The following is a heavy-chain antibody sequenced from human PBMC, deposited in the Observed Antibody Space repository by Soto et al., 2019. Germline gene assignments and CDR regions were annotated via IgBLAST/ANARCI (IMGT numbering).Heavy chain of an antibody. CDR2: ISAYNGNT. V-gene: IGHV1-18*01. J-gene: IGHJ6*02. CDR3: ARDIVVVVAAYYYYYGMDV. D-gene: IGHD2-15*01. Sequence: QVQLVQSGAEVKKPGASVKVSCKASGYTFTSYGISWVRQAPGQGLEWMGWISAYNGNTNYAQKLQGRVTMTPDTSTSTAYMELRSLRSDDTAVYYCARDIVVVVAAYYYYYGMDVWGQGTTVTVSS. CDR1: GYTFTSYG.